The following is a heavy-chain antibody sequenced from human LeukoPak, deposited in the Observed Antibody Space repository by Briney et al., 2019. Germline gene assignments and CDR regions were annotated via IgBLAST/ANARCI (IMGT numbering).Heavy chain of an antibody. V-gene: IGHV1-46*01. J-gene: IGHJ4*02. D-gene: IGHD2-15*01. CDR2: INPSGGST. CDR1: GYTLTELS. Sequence: ASVKVSCKVSGYTLTELSMHWVRQAPGQGLEWMGIINPSGGSTSYAQKFQGRVTMTRDMSTSTVYMELSSLRSEDTAAYYCARDCSGGSCYSFDYWGQGTLVTVSS. CDR3: ARDCSGGSCYSFDY.